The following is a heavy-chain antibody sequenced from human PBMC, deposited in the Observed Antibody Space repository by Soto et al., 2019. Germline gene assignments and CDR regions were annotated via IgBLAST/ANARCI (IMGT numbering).Heavy chain of an antibody. D-gene: IGHD2-21*02. J-gene: IGHJ5*02. Sequence: EVQLVESGGGLIQPGGSLRLSCAASGFTVSGNYITWVRQAPGKGLEWVSVIFSGDNTYYSDSVKGRFTISSDNSKNTVYLQMNRLRGDDTAVYFCATGLTLPVRPSFDTWGQGTLLTVSS. CDR2: IFSGDNT. CDR1: GFTVSGNY. CDR3: ATGLTLPVRPSFDT. V-gene: IGHV3-53*01.